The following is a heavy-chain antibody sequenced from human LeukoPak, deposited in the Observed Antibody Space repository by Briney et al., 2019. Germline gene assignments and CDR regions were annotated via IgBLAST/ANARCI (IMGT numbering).Heavy chain of an antibody. Sequence: GASVKVSCKASGGTFSSYAISWVRQAPGQGLEWMGGIIPIFGTANYAQKFQGRVTITTYESTSTAYMELSSLRSEDTAVYYCASESTVAGNFDYWGQGTLVTVSS. J-gene: IGHJ4*02. CDR1: GGTFSSYA. CDR2: IIPIFGTA. CDR3: ASESTVAGNFDY. D-gene: IGHD6-19*01. V-gene: IGHV1-69*05.